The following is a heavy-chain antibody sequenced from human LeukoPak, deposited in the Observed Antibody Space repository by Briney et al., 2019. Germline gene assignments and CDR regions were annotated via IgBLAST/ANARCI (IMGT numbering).Heavy chain of an antibody. V-gene: IGHV1-8*01. CDR2: MNPNSGNT. J-gene: IGHJ4*02. CDR3: AIERGGYCSGGSCFDY. D-gene: IGHD2-15*01. CDR1: GYTFTSYD. Sequence: ASVKVSCKASGYTFTSYDINWVRQATGQGLEWMGWMNPNSGNTGYARKFQGRVTMTRNTSISTAYMELSSLRSEDTAVYYCAIERGGYCSGGSCFDYWGQGTLVTVSS.